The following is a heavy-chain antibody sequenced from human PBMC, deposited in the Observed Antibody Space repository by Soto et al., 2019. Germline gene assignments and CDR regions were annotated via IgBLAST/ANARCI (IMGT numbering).Heavy chain of an antibody. V-gene: IGHV3-23*01. CDR1: GFTFSSYA. CDR3: AKPRGITFGGVIVPPPWDY. CDR2: ISGSGGST. Sequence: PGGSLRLSCAASGFTFSSYAMSCVRQAPGKGLEWVSAISGSGGSTYYADSVKGRFTISRDNSKNTLYLQMNSLRAEDTAVYYCAKPRGITFGGVIVPPPWDYWGQGTLVTV. J-gene: IGHJ4*02. D-gene: IGHD3-16*02.